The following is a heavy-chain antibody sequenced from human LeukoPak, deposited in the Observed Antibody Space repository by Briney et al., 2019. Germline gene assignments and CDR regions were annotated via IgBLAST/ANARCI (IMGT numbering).Heavy chain of an antibody. Sequence: PSETLSLTCTVSDKSITSDYYWGWIRQTPGKGLEWIATIYHSGSTYYNPSLESRVTMSIDTAKNQFSLNLTSVTATDTAVYYCARRSSSWYSEYFQDWGQGTLVTVSS. J-gene: IGHJ1*01. CDR2: IYHSGST. CDR3: ARRSSSWYSEYFQD. D-gene: IGHD6-13*01. V-gene: IGHV4-38-2*02. CDR1: DKSITSDYY.